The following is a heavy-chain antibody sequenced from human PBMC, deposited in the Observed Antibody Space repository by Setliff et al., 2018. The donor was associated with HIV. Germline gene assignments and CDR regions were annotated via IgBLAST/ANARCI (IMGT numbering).Heavy chain of an antibody. CDR3: ARDDSNGNTDAFDI. Sequence: PGGSLRLSCAASGFTFSNYGMHWVRQAPGKGLEWVANINQDGSEKNYVDSVKGRFTISRDNAKNSLYLQMTSLRAEDTAVYYCARDDSNGNTDAFDIWGQGTTVTVSS. CDR2: INQDGSEK. CDR1: GFTFSNYG. V-gene: IGHV3-7*03. D-gene: IGHD5-18*01. J-gene: IGHJ3*02.